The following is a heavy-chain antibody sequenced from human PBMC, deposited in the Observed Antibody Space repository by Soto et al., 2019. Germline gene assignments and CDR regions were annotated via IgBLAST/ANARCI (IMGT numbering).Heavy chain of an antibody. J-gene: IGHJ4*02. CDR1: GFTFSDYY. Sequence: GGSLRLSCAASGFTFSDYYMSWIRQAPGRGLEWVSYISGGSTHPNYADSVKGRFTISRDISKNTLYLQMNSLRAEDAAVYFCARSVTQRWQQDWGQGTLVTVSS. D-gene: IGHD4-4*01. V-gene: IGHV3-11*03. CDR2: ISGGSTHP. CDR3: ARSVTQRWQQD.